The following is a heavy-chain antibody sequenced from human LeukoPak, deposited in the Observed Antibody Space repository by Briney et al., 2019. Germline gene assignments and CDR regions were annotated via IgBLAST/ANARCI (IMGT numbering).Heavy chain of an antibody. CDR1: GFTFSSYS. J-gene: IGHJ3*02. CDR2: ISSSSSYI. Sequence: GGSLRLSCAASGFTFSSYSMNWVRQAPGKGLEWVSSISSSSSYIYCADSVKGRFTISRGNAKNSLYLQMNSLRAEDTAVYYCARVSGYAFDIWGQGTMVTVSS. CDR3: ARVSGYAFDI. V-gene: IGHV3-21*01.